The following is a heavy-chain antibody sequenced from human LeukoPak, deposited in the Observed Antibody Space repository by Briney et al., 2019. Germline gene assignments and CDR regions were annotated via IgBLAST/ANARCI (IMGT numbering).Heavy chain of an antibody. D-gene: IGHD3-9*01. CDR1: GGSFSGYY. J-gene: IGHJ3*02. Sequence: PSETLSLTCAVYGGSFSGYYWSWIRQPPGKGLEWIGEINHSGSTNYNPSLKSRVTISVDTSKNQFSLKLSSVTATDTAVYYCARAATIHHYAFDIWGQGTMVTVSS. CDR2: INHSGST. CDR3: ARAATIHHYAFDI. V-gene: IGHV4-34*01.